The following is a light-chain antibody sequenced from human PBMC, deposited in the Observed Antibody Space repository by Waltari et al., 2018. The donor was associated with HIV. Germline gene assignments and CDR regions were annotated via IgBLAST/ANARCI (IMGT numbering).Light chain of an antibody. V-gene: IGLV2-14*03. J-gene: IGLJ1*01. CDR3: SSYTTTSTLYV. CDR1: SSDIDVYKY. Sequence: QSTLTQPASVSGSPGQSVTISCTGISSDIDVYKYISWYQQHPGQAPKLLIYDVSNPPSGFSHRFSGSKSAITASLTISGLQAEDEADYYCSSYTTTSTLYVFGTGTKVTV. CDR2: DVS.